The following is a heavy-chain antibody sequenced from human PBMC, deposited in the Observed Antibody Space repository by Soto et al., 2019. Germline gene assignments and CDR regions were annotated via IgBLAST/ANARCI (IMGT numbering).Heavy chain of an antibody. J-gene: IGHJ5*02. Sequence: ASVKVSCKASGYTFTIYAMHWVRQAPGQRLEWMGWINAGNGNTKYSQKFQGRVTITRDTSASTAYMELSSLRSEDTAVYYCARGQYYDILTGYQSRLFDPWGQGTLVTVSS. CDR1: GYTFTIYA. CDR3: ARGQYYDILTGYQSRLFDP. CDR2: INAGNGNT. D-gene: IGHD3-9*01. V-gene: IGHV1-3*01.